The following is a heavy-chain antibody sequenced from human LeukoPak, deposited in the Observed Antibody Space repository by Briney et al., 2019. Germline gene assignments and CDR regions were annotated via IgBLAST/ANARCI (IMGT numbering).Heavy chain of an antibody. CDR3: AFGELPPYYGMDV. D-gene: IGHD3-10*01. J-gene: IGHJ6*02. CDR1: GFTFSDYY. V-gene: IGHV3-11*01. Sequence: TGGSLRLSCAASGFTFSDYYMSWIRQAPGKGLEWVSYISSSGSTIYYADSVKGRFTISRDNAKNSLYLQMNSLRAEDTAVYYCAFGELPPYYGMDVWGQGTTVTVSS. CDR2: ISSSGSTI.